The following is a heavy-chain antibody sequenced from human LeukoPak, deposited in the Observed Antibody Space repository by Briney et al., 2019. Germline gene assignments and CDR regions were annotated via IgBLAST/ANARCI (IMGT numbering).Heavy chain of an antibody. Sequence: GGSLRLSCAASGFTFSTYVMTWVRQSPGKGLEWVSAISDSGGNTWYADSVKGRFTISRDNPKNAVYLQMNSLRAEDTAVYYCAKELRSISATTGFDYWGQGTLVTVSS. CDR3: AKELRSISATTGFDY. CDR2: ISDSGGNT. V-gene: IGHV3-23*01. J-gene: IGHJ4*02. CDR1: GFTFSTYV. D-gene: IGHD1-20*01.